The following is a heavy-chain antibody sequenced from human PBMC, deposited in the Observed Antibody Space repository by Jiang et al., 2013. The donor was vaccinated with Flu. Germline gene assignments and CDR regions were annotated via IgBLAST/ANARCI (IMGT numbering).Heavy chain of an antibody. V-gene: IGHV4-39*01. D-gene: IGHD3-10*01. CDR1: GGSISSSNYY. J-gene: IGHJ4*02. Sequence: KPSETLSLTCTVSGGSISSSNYYWGWVRQPPGKGLEWIGSIYYSGSTYYNPSLKSRVTMSVDTSKNQFSLKLSSVTAADTAVYYCAAIWFGDLLPQSFDFWGQGTLVTVSS. CDR3: AAIWFGDLLPQSFDF. CDR2: IYYSGST.